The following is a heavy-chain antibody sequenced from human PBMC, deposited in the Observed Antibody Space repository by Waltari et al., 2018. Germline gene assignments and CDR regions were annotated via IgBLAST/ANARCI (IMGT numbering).Heavy chain of an antibody. D-gene: IGHD1-26*01. CDR2: IYYSGST. CDR3: ALGGVVGALVFDY. J-gene: IGHJ4*02. CDR1: GGSISSYY. V-gene: IGHV4-59*01. Sequence: QVQLQESGPGLVKPSETLSLTCTVSGGSISSYYWSWIRQPPGKGLEWIGYIYYSGSTNNNPSLNSRVTRSVDTSKNQFSLKLSSVTAADTAVYYCALGGVVGALVFDYWGQGTLVTVSS.